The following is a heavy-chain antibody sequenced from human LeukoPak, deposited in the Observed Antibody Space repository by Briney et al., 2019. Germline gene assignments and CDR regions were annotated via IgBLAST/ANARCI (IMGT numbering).Heavy chain of an antibody. V-gene: IGHV1-2*02. D-gene: IGHD3-9*01. CDR3: ARIPPNCSSTSCPSLRYFDWLLGGYYFDY. CDR1: GYTFTGYY. J-gene: IGHJ4*02. Sequence: ASVKVSCKASGYTFTGYYMHWVRQAPGQGLEWMGWINPNSGGTNYAQKFQGRVTLTRDTSISQAYMELSRLRSDDTAVYYCARIPPNCSSTSCPSLRYFDWLLGGYYFDYWGQGTLVTVSS. CDR2: INPNSGGT.